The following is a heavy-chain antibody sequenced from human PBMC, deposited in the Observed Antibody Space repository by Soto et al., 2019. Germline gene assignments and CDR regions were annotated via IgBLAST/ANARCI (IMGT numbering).Heavy chain of an antibody. CDR3: ARRKLVRNPVRYYYYYYLDV. CDR2: IYYSGST. V-gene: IGHV4-31*03. D-gene: IGHD6-6*01. Sequence: SESLALTCTVSGGSIRSAGDYWSWIHQHPGKGLEWIGYIYYSGSTYYNPSLKSRVTISVDTSKNQFSLKLSSVTAADTAVYYCARRKLVRNPVRYYYYYYLDVWGKGTTVTVSS. CDR1: GGSIRSAGDY. J-gene: IGHJ6*03.